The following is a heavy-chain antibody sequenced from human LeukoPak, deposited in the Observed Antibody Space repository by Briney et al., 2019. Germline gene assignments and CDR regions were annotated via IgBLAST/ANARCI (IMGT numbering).Heavy chain of an antibody. D-gene: IGHD1-14*01. J-gene: IGHJ5*02. Sequence: GASVKVSCKASGYTLNGYYIHWVRQAPGQGLEWMGWMNPNSGNTGYAQKFQGRVTMTRNTSISTAYMELSSLRSEDTAVYYCARGRIKPRNWFDPWGQGTLVTVSS. CDR3: ARGRIKPRNWFDP. V-gene: IGHV1-8*02. CDR1: GYTLNGYY. CDR2: MNPNSGNT.